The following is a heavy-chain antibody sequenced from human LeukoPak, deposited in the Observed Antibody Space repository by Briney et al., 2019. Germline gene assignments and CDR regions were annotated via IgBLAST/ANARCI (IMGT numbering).Heavy chain of an antibody. CDR1: GGSISSSSYY. J-gene: IGHJ4*02. Sequence: PSETLSLTCTVSGGSISSSSYYWGWIRQPPGKGLEWIGSIYYSGSTYYNPSLKSRVTISVDTSKNQFSLKLSSVTAADTAVYYCARRGGKALADWGQGTLVTVSS. CDR2: IYYSGST. D-gene: IGHD2-15*01. V-gene: IGHV4-39*01. CDR3: ARRGGKALAD.